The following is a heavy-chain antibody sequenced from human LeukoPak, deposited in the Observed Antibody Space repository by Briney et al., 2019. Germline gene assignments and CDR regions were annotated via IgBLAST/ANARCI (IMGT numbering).Heavy chain of an antibody. J-gene: IGHJ4*02. D-gene: IGHD3-10*01. CDR2: VYYSGTT. CDR1: GASINSYY. CDR3: ARRGSSGSYFHFDY. Sequence: SETLSLTCTVSGASINSYYWSWIRQAPGKGLEWIGYVYYSGTTNYNPSLKSRVTISLDASNNQFSLELSSVTSADTAVYYCARRGSSGSYFHFDYWGQGTLVTVSS. V-gene: IGHV4-59*01.